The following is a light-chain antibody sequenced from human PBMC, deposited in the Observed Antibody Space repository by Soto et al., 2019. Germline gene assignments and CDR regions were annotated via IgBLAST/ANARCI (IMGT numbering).Light chain of an antibody. J-gene: IGKJ1*01. CDR1: QSVTSGY. CDR3: QQYGSSPLT. Sequence: EIVTTQSPGTLSLSPGERATLSCRASQSVTSGYLAWYQQKPGQAPRLLIYDTSSRATGIPDRFSGSGSGTDFTLTISRLEPEDFAVYYCQQYGSSPLTFGQGTKVDIK. V-gene: IGKV3-20*01. CDR2: DTS.